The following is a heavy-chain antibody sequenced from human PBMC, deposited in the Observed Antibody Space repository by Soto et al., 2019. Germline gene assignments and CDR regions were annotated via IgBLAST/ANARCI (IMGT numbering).Heavy chain of an antibody. D-gene: IGHD3-10*01. CDR3: ARDRPKQGSGRYYYYGMDV. V-gene: IGHV3-21*01. CDR1: GFTFSRYY. J-gene: IGHJ6*02. CDR2: ISTTSTYT. Sequence: GGSLRLSCAASGFTFSRYYMNWVRQAPGKGLEWVSSISTTSTYTHYADSLKGRFTISRDNAKKLLYLEMDSLRAEDTAVYYCARDRPKQGSGRYYYYGMDVWGQGTMVTVS.